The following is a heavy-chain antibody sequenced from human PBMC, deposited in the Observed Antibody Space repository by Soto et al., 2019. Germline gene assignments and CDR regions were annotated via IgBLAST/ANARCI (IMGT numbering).Heavy chain of an antibody. CDR1: GGTFSRYA. V-gene: IGHV1-69*13. Sequence: SSVKVSCTTSGGTFSRYAISLVRLAPGQGLEWMGGIITIFGTANYAQKFQGRVTITADESTSTAYMELSSLRSEDTAVYYFARGHQRYPAEFDYWGKGILVTVS. CDR2: IITIFGTA. CDR3: ARGHQRYPAEFDY. J-gene: IGHJ4*02. D-gene: IGHD3-16*01.